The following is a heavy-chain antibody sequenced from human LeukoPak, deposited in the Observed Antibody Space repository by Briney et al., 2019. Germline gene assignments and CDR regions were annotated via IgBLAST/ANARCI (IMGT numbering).Heavy chain of an antibody. V-gene: IGHV1-58*01. J-gene: IGHJ4*02. CDR1: GFTFTSSA. CDR3: AAGYCSGGSCYRDFDY. Sequence: SVKVSCKASGFTFTSSAVQWVRQARGQRLEWIGWIVVGSGNTNYAQKFQEGVTITRDMSTSTAYMELSSLRSEDTAVYYCAAGYCSGGSCYRDFDYWGQGTLVTVSS. CDR2: IVVGSGNT. D-gene: IGHD2-15*01.